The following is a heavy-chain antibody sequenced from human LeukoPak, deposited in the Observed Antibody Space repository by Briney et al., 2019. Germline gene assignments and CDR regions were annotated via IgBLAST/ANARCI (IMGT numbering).Heavy chain of an antibody. CDR3: GMSGDRVPLQDDVFDV. Sequence: GESLKISCKVSGYSFTSYCIGWVRQMPGKGLEWMGIIYPGDSGPTYSPSFQAKVTISVDKSITTAYLQWSSLQASDTAMYYCGMSGDRVPLQDDVFDVWGQGTMVTVST. CDR2: IYPGDSGP. J-gene: IGHJ3*01. D-gene: IGHD1-26*01. V-gene: IGHV5-51*01. CDR1: GYSFTSYC.